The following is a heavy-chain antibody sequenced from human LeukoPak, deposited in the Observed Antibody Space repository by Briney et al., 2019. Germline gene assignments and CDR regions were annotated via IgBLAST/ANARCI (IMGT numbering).Heavy chain of an antibody. CDR3: AKSIRITMVRGVTFDY. CDR1: GFTFSSYA. V-gene: IGHV3-23*01. Sequence: PGGSLRLSCAASGFTFSSYAMSWVRQAPGKGLEWVSAISGSGGSTYYADSVKGRFTISRDNSKNTLYLQMNSLRAEDTAVYYCAKSIRITMVRGVTFDYWGQGTLVTVSS. D-gene: IGHD3-10*01. CDR2: ISGSGGST. J-gene: IGHJ4*02.